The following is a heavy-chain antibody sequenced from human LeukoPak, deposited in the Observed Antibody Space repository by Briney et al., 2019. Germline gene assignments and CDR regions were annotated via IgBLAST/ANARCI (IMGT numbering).Heavy chain of an antibody. V-gene: IGHV3-74*01. Sequence: GGSLRLSCAASGFTVSSNDMSWVRQTPGKGLVWVSRINSDGSHTDYADSVKGRFTISRDNAKNTLYLQMNSLRAEDTAVYYCTTDLLVVVPAAMESVDYWGQGTLVTVSS. CDR3: TTDLLVVVPAAMESVDY. J-gene: IGHJ4*02. CDR2: INSDGSHT. CDR1: GFTVSSND. D-gene: IGHD2-2*01.